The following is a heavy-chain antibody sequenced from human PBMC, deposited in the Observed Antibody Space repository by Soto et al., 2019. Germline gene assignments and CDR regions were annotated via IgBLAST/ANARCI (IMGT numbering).Heavy chain of an antibody. Sequence: ASVKVSCKASGYTFTSYYMHWVRQAPGQGLEWMGIINPSGGSTSYAQKFQGRVTMTRDTSTSTVFMELSSLRSEDTAVYYCASAGTHAAAGTVYYYYYYMDVWGKGTTVTVSS. V-gene: IGHV1-46*03. CDR3: ASAGTHAAAGTVYYYYYYMDV. D-gene: IGHD6-13*01. CDR2: INPSGGST. J-gene: IGHJ6*03. CDR1: GYTFTSYY.